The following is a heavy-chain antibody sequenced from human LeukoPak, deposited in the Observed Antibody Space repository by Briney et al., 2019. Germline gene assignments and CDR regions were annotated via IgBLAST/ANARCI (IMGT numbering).Heavy chain of an antibody. CDR3: ARESYDILTGYQLYYFDY. D-gene: IGHD3-9*01. V-gene: IGHV1-69*04. J-gene: IGHJ4*02. Sequence: SVKVSCKASGGTFSSYAISWVRQASGQGLEWMGRIIPILGIANYAQKFQGRVTITADKSTSTAYMELSSLRSEDTAVYYCARESYDILTGYQLYYFDYWGQGTLVTVSS. CDR2: IIPILGIA. CDR1: GGTFSSYA.